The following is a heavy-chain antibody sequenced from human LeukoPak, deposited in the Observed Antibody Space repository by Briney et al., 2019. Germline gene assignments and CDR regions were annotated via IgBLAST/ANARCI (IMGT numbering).Heavy chain of an antibody. V-gene: IGHV3-74*01. CDR3: ARDLVAFDY. D-gene: IGHD2-15*01. Sequence: GGSLRLSCAASGFTFSGFWMHWVRQTPGKGLVGVSRINSDGSSTRYADSVKGRFTISRDNAKNTLYLQMNSLRAEDTAVYYCARDLVAFDYWGQGTLVTVSS. J-gene: IGHJ4*02. CDR1: GFTFSGFW. CDR2: INSDGSST.